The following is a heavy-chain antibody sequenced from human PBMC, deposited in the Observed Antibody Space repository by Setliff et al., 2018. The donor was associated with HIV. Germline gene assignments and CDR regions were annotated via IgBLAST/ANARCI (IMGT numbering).Heavy chain of an antibody. V-gene: IGHV4-34*01. Sequence: SETLSLTCNVSGGSFSGSYWSWVRQPPGKGLEWIGEINHSGTTSYNPSLRSRVIISVDMSNNQFSLKLKAVAAADTGVYYCAREPNWGTVTTYAYFYSMDAWGKGTTVTVSS. CDR2: INHSGTT. CDR1: GGSFSGSY. D-gene: IGHD4-17*01. J-gene: IGHJ6*03. CDR3: AREPNWGTVTTYAYFYSMDA.